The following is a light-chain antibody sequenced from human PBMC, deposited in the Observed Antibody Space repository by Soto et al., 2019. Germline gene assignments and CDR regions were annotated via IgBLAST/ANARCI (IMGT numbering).Light chain of an antibody. Sequence: DIEMTQSPSSLSASVGDRVTLTCRASENIRTYLNWYQHKPGKAPNLLIYGASTLQSGVPSRFSGSGSGTDFTLTISRLQPEDFATHYCQESYSAPEFTFGGGTKVDIK. CDR3: QESYSAPEFT. V-gene: IGKV1-39*01. J-gene: IGKJ4*01. CDR2: GAS. CDR1: ENIRTY.